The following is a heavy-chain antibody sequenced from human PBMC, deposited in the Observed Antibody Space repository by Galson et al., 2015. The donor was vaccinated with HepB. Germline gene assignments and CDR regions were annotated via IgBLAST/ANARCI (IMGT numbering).Heavy chain of an antibody. Sequence: SLRLSCAASGFTFSSYAMHWVRQAPGKGLEWVAVISYDGSNKYYADSVKGRFTISRDNSKNTLYLQMNSLRAEDTAVYYCARDVPTGYSSGCFDYWGQGTLVTVSS. CDR2: ISYDGSNK. D-gene: IGHD6-19*01. CDR1: GFTFSSYA. V-gene: IGHV3-30-3*01. J-gene: IGHJ4*02. CDR3: ARDVPTGYSSGCFDY.